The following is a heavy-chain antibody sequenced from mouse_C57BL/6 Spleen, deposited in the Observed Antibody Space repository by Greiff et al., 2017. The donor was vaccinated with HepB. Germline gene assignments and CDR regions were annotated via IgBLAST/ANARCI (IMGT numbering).Heavy chain of an antibody. CDR3: ARKRSGYFDV. J-gene: IGHJ1*03. CDR2: ISYDGSN. V-gene: IGHV3-6*01. Sequence: VQLKQSGPGLVKPSQSLSLTCSVTGYSITSGYYWNWIRQFPGNKLEWMGYISYDGSNNYNPSLKNRISITRDTSKNQFFLKLNSVTTEDTATYYCARKRSGYFDVWGTGTTVTVSS. CDR1: GYSITSGYY.